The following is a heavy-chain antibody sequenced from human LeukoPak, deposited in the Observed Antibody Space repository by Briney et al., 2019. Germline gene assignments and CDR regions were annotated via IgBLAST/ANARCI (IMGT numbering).Heavy chain of an antibody. CDR3: ARESGYYDSSGYYNGLPRNWFDP. V-gene: IGHV1-2*02. CDR2: INPNSGGT. J-gene: IGHJ5*02. Sequence: ASVKVSCKASGYAFTGYYIHWVRQAPGQGLEWMGWINPNSGGTNYAQKFQGRVTMTRDTSISTAYMELSRLRSDDTAVYYCARESGYYDSSGYYNGLPRNWFDPWGQGTLVTVSS. D-gene: IGHD3-22*01. CDR1: GYAFTGYY.